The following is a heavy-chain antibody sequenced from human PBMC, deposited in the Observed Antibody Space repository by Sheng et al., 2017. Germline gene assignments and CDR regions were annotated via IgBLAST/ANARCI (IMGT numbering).Heavy chain of an antibody. V-gene: IGHV4-38-2*02. D-gene: IGHD3-16*01. Sequence: QVQLQESGPGLVEPSETLSLTCTVSGSSIASDYCWDWIRQSPGKGLEWIGSVYQSGTTYINPSLKGRATISVDTSNNKFSLRVTSVTVDDAAVYYCARDVKIHWGTPPWYFDLWGLALWSLFPQ. CDR1: GSSIASDYC. CDR2: VYQSGTT. J-gene: IGHJ2*01. CDR3: ARDVKIHWGTPPWYFDL.